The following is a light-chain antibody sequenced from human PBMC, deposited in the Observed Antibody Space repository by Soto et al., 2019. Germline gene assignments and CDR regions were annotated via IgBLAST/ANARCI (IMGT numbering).Light chain of an antibody. Sequence: DIQLTQSPSTLSASLGDRVTITCRASQSISTWLDWYQQKPGKTPSLLIYDASTLETGVPSRFSGRGSGTEFTLTISSRQPDDFSTYYCQQYNTCTLYTFGQGTKLEIK. CDR3: QQYNTCTLYT. CDR1: QSISTW. V-gene: IGKV1-5*01. CDR2: DAS. J-gene: IGKJ2*01.